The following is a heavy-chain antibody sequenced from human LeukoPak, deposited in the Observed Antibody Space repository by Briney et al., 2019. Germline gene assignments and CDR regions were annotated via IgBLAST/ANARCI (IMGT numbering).Heavy chain of an antibody. Sequence: SXXLSLTCTVSGGSISSSSYYWGWIRQPPGKGLEWIGSIYYSGSTYYNPSLKSRVTISVDTSKNQFSLKLSSVTAADTAVYYCARHEYSGSYYPFDYWGQGTLVTVSS. V-gene: IGHV4-39*01. CDR2: IYYSGST. D-gene: IGHD1-26*01. CDR3: ARHEYSGSYYPFDY. CDR1: GGSISSSSYY. J-gene: IGHJ4*02.